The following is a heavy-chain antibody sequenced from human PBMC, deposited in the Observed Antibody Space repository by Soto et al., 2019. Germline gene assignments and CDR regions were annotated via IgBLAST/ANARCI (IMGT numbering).Heavy chain of an antibody. Sequence: LRLSCVASGFTFENYAMSWVRQAPGKGLEWVSAISGSGGTTYYSDSVKGRFTISRDNSKNTVYLQMNDLRVEDAAEYFCAKDSWAIFGVPAGEYYAMDVWGHGTTVTVSS. CDR2: ISGSGGTT. CDR3: AKDSWAIFGVPAGEYYAMDV. V-gene: IGHV3-23*01. D-gene: IGHD3-3*01. CDR1: GFTFENYA. J-gene: IGHJ6*02.